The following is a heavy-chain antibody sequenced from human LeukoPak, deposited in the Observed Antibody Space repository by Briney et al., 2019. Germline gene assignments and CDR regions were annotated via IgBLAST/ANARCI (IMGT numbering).Heavy chain of an antibody. CDR1: GFTFSNAW. J-gene: IGHJ4*02. Sequence: GGSQRLSCACSGFTFSNAWMNWVRQAPGKGLEWVGRIKSKYDGGTTDYAAPVKGRFSISRDDSKDTVYLQVNSLKTEDTAVYYCCTGGYYFDYWGLGTLVTVSS. V-gene: IGHV3-15*01. CDR3: CTGGYYFDY. D-gene: IGHD6-13*01. CDR2: IKSKYDGGTT.